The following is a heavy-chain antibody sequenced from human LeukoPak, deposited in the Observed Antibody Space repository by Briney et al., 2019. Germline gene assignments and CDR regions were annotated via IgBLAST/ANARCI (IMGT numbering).Heavy chain of an antibody. CDR1: GGSISSGGYY. J-gene: IGHJ4*02. D-gene: IGHD6-19*01. Sequence: SETLSLTCTVSGGSISSGGYYWSWIRQHPGKGLEWIGYIYYSGSTYYNPSLKSRVTISVDTSKNQFSLKLSSVTDADTAVYYCARDLRSSGWCFDYWGQGTLVTVSS. CDR3: ARDLRSSGWCFDY. V-gene: IGHV4-31*03. CDR2: IYYSGST.